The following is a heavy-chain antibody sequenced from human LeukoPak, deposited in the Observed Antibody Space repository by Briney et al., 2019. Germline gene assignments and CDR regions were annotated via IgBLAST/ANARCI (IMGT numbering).Heavy chain of an antibody. V-gene: IGHV3-30*14. D-gene: IGHD2-21*02. Sequence: GRSLRLSCAASGFTFSSYAMHWVRQAPGKGLEWVAVISYDGSNKYYADSVKGRFIISRDNSENTLYLQMNRLRAEDTAVYYCAARGVVVTATGHWGQGTLVTVSS. J-gene: IGHJ4*02. CDR2: ISYDGSNK. CDR1: GFTFSSYA. CDR3: AARGVVVTATGH.